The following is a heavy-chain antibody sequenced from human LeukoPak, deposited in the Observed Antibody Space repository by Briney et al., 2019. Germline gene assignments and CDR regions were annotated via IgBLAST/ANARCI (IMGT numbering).Heavy chain of an antibody. J-gene: IGHJ4*02. D-gene: IGHD2-2*01. Sequence: GGSLRLSCAASGSTVSSNYMSWVRQAPGKGLEWVSVIYSGGSTYYADSVKGRFTISRDNSKNTLYLQMNSLRAEDTAVYYCARDRVDCSSTSCVNYFDYWGQGTLVTVSS. CDR1: GSTVSSNY. CDR2: IYSGGST. CDR3: ARDRVDCSSTSCVNYFDY. V-gene: IGHV3-53*01.